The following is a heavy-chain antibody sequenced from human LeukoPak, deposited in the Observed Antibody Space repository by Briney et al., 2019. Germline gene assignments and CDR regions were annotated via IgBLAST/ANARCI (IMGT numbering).Heavy chain of an antibody. D-gene: IGHD3-3*01. J-gene: IGHJ4*02. CDR2: INHSGST. CDR3: ARVRGFFGVVTEDY. V-gene: IGHV4-34*01. Sequence: SETLSLTCAVYGGSFSGYYWSWIRQPPGKGLEWIGEINHSGSTNYNPSLKSRVTISVDTSKNQFSLKLSSVTAADTAVYYCARVRGFFGVVTEDYWGQGTLVTVSS. CDR1: GGSFSGYY.